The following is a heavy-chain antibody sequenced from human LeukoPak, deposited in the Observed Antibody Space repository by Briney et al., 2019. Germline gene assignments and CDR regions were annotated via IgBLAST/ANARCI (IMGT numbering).Heavy chain of an antibody. Sequence: SETLSLTCAVSGGSISSGGYSWSWIRQPPGKGLEWIGYIYHSGSTYYNPSLKSRVTISVDTSKNQFSLKLSSVTAADTAVYYCAKVRGEDYWGQGTLVTVSS. CDR1: GGSISSGGYS. V-gene: IGHV4-30-2*01. CDR3: AKVRGEDY. CDR2: IYHSGST. J-gene: IGHJ4*02. D-gene: IGHD3-10*01.